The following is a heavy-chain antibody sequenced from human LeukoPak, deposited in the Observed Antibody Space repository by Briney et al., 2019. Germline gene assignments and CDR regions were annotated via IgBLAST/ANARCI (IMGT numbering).Heavy chain of an antibody. V-gene: IGHV1-8*01. CDR1: GYTFTSYD. J-gene: IGHJ4*02. Sequence: EASVKVSCKASGYTFTSYDINWVRQATGQGLEWMGWMNPNSGNTGYAQKFQGRVTMTRNTSISTAYMELSSLRSEDTAVYYCARGASSSGWPDYWGQGTLVTVSS. CDR2: MNPNSGNT. D-gene: IGHD6-19*01. CDR3: ARGASSSGWPDY.